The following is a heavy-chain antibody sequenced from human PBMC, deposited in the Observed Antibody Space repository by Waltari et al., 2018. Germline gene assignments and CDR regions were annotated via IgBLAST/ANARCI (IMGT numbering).Heavy chain of an antibody. CDR3: ASSSSGWYTQH. V-gene: IGHV3-21*01. Sequence: EVQLVESGGGLVKPGGSLRLSCAASGFPFSSYSMNWVRQAPGKGLEWVSSISSSSSYIYYADSVKGRFTISRDNAKNSLYLQMNSLRAEDTAVYYCASSSSGWYTQHWGQGTLVTVSS. CDR2: ISSSSSYI. CDR1: GFPFSSYS. J-gene: IGHJ1*01. D-gene: IGHD6-19*01.